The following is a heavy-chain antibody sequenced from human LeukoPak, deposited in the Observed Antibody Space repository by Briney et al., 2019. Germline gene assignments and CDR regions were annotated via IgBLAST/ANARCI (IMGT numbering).Heavy chain of an antibody. Sequence: GGSLRLSCAASRFTFSSYGMHWVRQAPGKGLEWVANIKHDGIEMNYADSAKGRFTISRDNAKNSLYLQMTSLRAEDTALYYCTRATGWYPDYWGQGTLITVSS. CDR1: RFTFSSYG. D-gene: IGHD6-19*01. V-gene: IGHV3-7*01. CDR2: IKHDGIEM. J-gene: IGHJ4*02. CDR3: TRATGWYPDY.